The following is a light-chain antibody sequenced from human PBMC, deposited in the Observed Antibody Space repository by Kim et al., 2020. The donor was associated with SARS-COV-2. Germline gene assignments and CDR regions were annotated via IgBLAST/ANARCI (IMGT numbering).Light chain of an antibody. CDR2: GKN. J-gene: IGLJ2*01. Sequence: VALGQTVRITCQGNSLRSYYATWYQQKPGQAPILVIYGKNNRPSGIPDRFSGSSSGNTASLTITGTQAGDEADYYCNSRDSNNNVVFGGGTKLTVL. CDR1: SLRSYY. V-gene: IGLV3-19*01. CDR3: NSRDSNNNVV.